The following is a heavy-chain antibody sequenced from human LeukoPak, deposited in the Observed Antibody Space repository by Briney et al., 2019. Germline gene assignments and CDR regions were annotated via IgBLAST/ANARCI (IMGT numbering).Heavy chain of an antibody. D-gene: IGHD3-10*01. Sequence: KGGESLEISCKGSGYRFTRYWIGWVRQMPGKGLEWMWIIYPGDSDTRYSPSFQGQVTISADKSISTAYLQWSSLRASDTAMYYCARREATVGPGAFDTWGQGTMVTVSS. V-gene: IGHV5-51*01. CDR2: IYPGDSDT. J-gene: IGHJ3*02. CDR1: GYRFTRYW. CDR3: ARREATVGPGAFDT.